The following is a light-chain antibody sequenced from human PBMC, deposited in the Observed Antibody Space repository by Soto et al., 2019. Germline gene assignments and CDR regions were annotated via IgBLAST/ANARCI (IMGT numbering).Light chain of an antibody. CDR1: QSITNS. J-gene: IGKJ3*01. CDR3: QQGHSMPFT. Sequence: DIQMTQSPSSLSASVGDRVTITCRASQSITNSLNWYQHKPGKAPTLVVYAASSLQRGVPSRFSGSGSGTDFTLTISSLQPEDCATYFCQQGHSMPFTFGPETKVDTK. CDR2: AAS. V-gene: IGKV1-39*01.